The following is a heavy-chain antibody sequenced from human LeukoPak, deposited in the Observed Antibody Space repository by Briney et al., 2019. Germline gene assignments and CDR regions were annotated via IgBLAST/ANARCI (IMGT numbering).Heavy chain of an antibody. V-gene: IGHV3-7*01. D-gene: IGHD3-22*01. CDR1: GFTFSSYS. J-gene: IGHJ4*02. CDR3: ARYGEELKVVITYFDY. Sequence: GGSLRLSCAASGFTFSSYSMNWVRQAPGKGLEWVANIKQDGSEKYYVGSVKGRFTISRDNAKNSLYLQMNSLRAEDTAVYYCARYGEELKVVITYFDYWGQGTLVTVSS. CDR2: IKQDGSEK.